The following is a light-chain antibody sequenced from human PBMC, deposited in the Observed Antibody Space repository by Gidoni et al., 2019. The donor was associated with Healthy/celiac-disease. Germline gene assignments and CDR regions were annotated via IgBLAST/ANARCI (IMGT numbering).Light chain of an antibody. CDR3: QSYDSSLSGWV. J-gene: IGLJ3*02. CDR2: GNS. CDR1: SSNIGAGYD. Sequence: QSVLTQPPSVSGAPAQSVTISCTGSSSNIGAGYDVHWYQQLPGTAPKLLIYGNSNRPSGVPDRFSGSKSGTSASRAITGLQAEDEADYYCQSYDSSLSGWVFGGGTKLTVL. V-gene: IGLV1-40*01.